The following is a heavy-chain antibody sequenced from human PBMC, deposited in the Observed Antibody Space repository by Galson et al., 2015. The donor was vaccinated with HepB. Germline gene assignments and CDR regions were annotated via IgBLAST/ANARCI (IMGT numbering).Heavy chain of an antibody. CDR3: VKASQSDWYRWLDY. D-gene: IGHD6-19*01. J-gene: IGHJ4*02. CDR2: INSNGGSK. CDR1: GFTFSSYA. V-gene: IGHV3-64D*06. Sequence: SLRLSCAASGFTFSSYAMHWVRQAPGKGLEFVSAINSNGGSKYYADSVKGRFTISRDNSKNTLYLQMNSLRAEDTAVYYCVKASQSDWYRWLDYWGLGTLV.